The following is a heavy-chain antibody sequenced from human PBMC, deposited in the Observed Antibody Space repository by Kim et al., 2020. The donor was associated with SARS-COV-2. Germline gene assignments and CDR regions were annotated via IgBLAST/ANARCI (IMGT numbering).Heavy chain of an antibody. CDR1: GGSISSYY. V-gene: IGHV4-59*13. CDR2: IYYSGST. CDR3: ARVVRDRGILTGYYTPYYFDY. Sequence: SETLSLTCTVSGGSISSYYWSWIRQPPGKGLEWIGYIYYSGSTNYNPSLKSRVTISVDTSKNQFSLKLSSVTAADTAVYYCARVVRDRGILTGYYTPYYFDYWGQGTLVTVSS. D-gene: IGHD3-9*01. J-gene: IGHJ4*02.